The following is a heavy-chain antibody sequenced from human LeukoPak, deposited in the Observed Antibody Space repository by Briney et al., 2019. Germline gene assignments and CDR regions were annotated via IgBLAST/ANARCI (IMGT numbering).Heavy chain of an antibody. V-gene: IGHV4-59*08. CDR1: GGSISSYY. CDR2: IYYSGST. D-gene: IGHD3-10*01. Sequence: SETLSPTCTVSGGSISSYYWSWIRQPPGKGLEWIGYIYYSGSTNYNPSLKSRVTISVDTSKNQFSLKLSSVTAADTAVYYCARSDYYGSGSYYFDYWGQGTLVTVSS. J-gene: IGHJ4*02. CDR3: ARSDYYGSGSYYFDY.